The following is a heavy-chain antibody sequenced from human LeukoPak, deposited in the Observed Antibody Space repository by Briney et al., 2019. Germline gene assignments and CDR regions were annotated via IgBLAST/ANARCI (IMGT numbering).Heavy chain of an antibody. V-gene: IGHV1-46*01. CDR3: ARDRSDSSGYYLYYFDY. CDR1: GYTFTSYY. Sequence: ASVEVSCKASGYTFTSYYMHWVRQAPGQGLEWMGIINPSGGSTSYAQKFQGRVTMTRDTSTSTVYMELSSLRSEDTAVYYCARDRSDSSGYYLYYFDYWGQGTLVTVSP. J-gene: IGHJ4*02. CDR2: INPSGGST. D-gene: IGHD3-22*01.